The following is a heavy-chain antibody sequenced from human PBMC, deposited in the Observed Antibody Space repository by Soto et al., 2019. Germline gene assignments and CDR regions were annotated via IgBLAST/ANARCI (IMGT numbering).Heavy chain of an antibody. CDR1: GYTFTNYW. Sequence: GESLKISCKGSGYTFTNYWIVWVRQIPGKGLEWMGIIYPGDSDTRYSPSFQGQVTISADRSISTAYLQWSSLKASDTGTYYCARYPTPTDYLFHGMDVWGQGTTVTVSS. J-gene: IGHJ6*02. V-gene: IGHV5-51*01. CDR3: ARYPTPTDYLFHGMDV. D-gene: IGHD4-17*01. CDR2: IYPGDSDT.